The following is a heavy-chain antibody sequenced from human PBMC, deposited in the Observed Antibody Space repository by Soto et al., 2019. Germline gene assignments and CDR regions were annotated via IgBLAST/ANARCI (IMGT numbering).Heavy chain of an antibody. CDR3: ARGVRGVCDY. CDR2: INVGNGNT. J-gene: IGHJ4*02. Sequence: QVQLVQSGAEVKKPGASVKISCKASGYIFTSYAMHWVRQAPGQRLEWMGWINVGNGNTKYSQKFQGRVTITRVTSASTAYMELSSLRPEDTAVYYCARGVRGVCDYWGQGTLVIVSS. CDR1: GYIFTSYA. V-gene: IGHV1-3*01. D-gene: IGHD3-10*01.